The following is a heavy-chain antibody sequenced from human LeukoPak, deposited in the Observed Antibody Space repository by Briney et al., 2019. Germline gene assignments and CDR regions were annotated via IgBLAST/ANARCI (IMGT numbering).Heavy chain of an antibody. D-gene: IGHD3-10*01. V-gene: IGHV4-30-4*01. Sequence: SETLSLTCTVSGGSISSGDYYWSWIRQPPGKGLEWIGYIYYSGSTYYNPSLKSRVTISVDTSKNQFSLKLSSVTAADTAVYYCARRRWGSGSYTGMAFDIWGQGTMVTVSS. CDR2: IYYSGST. CDR3: ARRRWGSGSYTGMAFDI. J-gene: IGHJ3*02. CDR1: GGSISSGDYY.